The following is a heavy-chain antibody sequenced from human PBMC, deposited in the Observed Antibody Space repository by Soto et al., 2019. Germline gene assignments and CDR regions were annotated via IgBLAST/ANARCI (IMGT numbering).Heavy chain of an antibody. D-gene: IGHD4-4*01. CDR1: GFTFTNYD. J-gene: IGHJ6*02. Sequence: QSGGSLRLSCAASGFTFTNYDMHWVRQAPGKGLEWMALILHDGSAEYYADSVKGRFTISRDNSKNTLYLQMNSLRAEDTAVYYCARSRDGYSFYFYYGMDGWGQGTTVTVS. V-gene: IGHV3-30*03. CDR3: ARSRDGYSFYFYYGMDG. CDR2: ILHDGSAE.